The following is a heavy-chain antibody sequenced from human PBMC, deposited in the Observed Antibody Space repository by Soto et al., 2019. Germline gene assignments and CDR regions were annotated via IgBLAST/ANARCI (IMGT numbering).Heavy chain of an antibody. V-gene: IGHV3-23*01. CDR2: ISGSGGST. Sequence: GGSLRLSCAASGFSFRNHYMAWIRQVPGKGLEWISVISGSGGSTNYADSAKGRFTISRDNSMDTLYLQMNSLRAEDTAVYYCARVFYYDILTGKSYNMDVWGQGTTVTVSS. J-gene: IGHJ6*02. CDR3: ARVFYYDILTGKSYNMDV. D-gene: IGHD3-9*01. CDR1: GFSFRNHY.